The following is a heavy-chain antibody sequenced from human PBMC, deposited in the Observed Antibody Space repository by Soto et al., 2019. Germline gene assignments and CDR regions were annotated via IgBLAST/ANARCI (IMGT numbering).Heavy chain of an antibody. CDR1: GFTFSSYG. D-gene: IGHD4-17*01. CDR2: ISYDGSNK. J-gene: IGHJ4*02. CDR3: AKGPPYFEDYGDYVLDY. Sequence: QVQLVESGGGVVQPGRSLRLSCAASGFTFSSYGMHWVRQAPGKGLEWVAVISYDGSNKYYADSVKGRFNISRDNAKNTLYQQMNGLRAEDTAVYYGAKGPPYFEDYGDYVLDYWGQGTLVTVSS. V-gene: IGHV3-30*18.